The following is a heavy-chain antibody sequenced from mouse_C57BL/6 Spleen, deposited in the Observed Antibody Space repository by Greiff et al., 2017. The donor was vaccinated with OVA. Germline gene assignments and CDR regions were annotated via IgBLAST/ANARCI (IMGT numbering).Heavy chain of an antibody. CDR3: AGYYDYDYAMDY. Sequence: QVQLKESGPGLVQPSQSLSITCTVSGFSLTSYGVHWVRQSPGQGLEWLGVIWRGGSTDYNAAFMSRLSITKDNSKSQVFFKMNSLQADDTAIYDCAGYYDYDYAMDYWGQGTSVTVSS. J-gene: IGHJ4*01. D-gene: IGHD2-4*01. CDR1: GFSLTSYG. CDR2: IWRGGST. V-gene: IGHV2-5*01.